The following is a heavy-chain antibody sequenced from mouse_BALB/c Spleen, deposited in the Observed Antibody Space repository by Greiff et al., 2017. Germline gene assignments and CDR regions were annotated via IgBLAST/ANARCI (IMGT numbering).Heavy chain of an antibody. CDR1: GFTFSSYG. CDR2: INSNGGST. V-gene: IGHV5-6-3*01. CDR3: AREVYDGYYVDY. J-gene: IGHJ2*01. Sequence: VQLKESGGGLVQPGGSLKLSCAASGFTFSSYGMSWVRQTPDKRLELVATINSNGGSTYYPDSVKGRFTISRDNAKNTLYLQMSSLKSEDTAMYYCAREVYDGYYVDYWGQGTTLTVSS. D-gene: IGHD2-3*01.